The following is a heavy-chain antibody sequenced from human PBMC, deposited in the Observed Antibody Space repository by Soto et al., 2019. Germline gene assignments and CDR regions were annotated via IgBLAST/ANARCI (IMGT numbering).Heavy chain of an antibody. CDR3: AREGLPCGYRLLGY. D-gene: IGHD5-12*01. CDR1: GFSFSNYT. V-gene: IGHV3-30-3*01. Sequence: PWGTLRLPCAASGFSFSNYTRHCSRRAPRKGLGWVAVISYDGGNKYYADSVRCLVTFSRDHSKYTLYLHLNSLRAADTAVYYCAREGLPCGYRLLGYWRKGTLVTVSS. J-gene: IGHJ4*02. CDR2: ISYDGGNK.